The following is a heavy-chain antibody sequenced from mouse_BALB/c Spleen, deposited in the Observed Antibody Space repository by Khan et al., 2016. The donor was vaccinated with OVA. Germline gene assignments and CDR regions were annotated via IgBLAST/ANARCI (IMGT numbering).Heavy chain of an antibody. D-gene: IGHD1-1*02. Sequence: VQLKQSGAELVKPGASVRLSCKASGYTFTSYYLYWVKQRPGQGLEWIGDINPSNGGTNFNEKFKNKATLTVDKSSSTAYMQLSSLTSEDSAVYYCTSSGYGPFAYRGQGNLVTVSA. V-gene: IGHV1S81*02. CDR3: TSSGYGPFAY. CDR1: GYTFTSYY. J-gene: IGHJ3*01. CDR2: INPSNGGT.